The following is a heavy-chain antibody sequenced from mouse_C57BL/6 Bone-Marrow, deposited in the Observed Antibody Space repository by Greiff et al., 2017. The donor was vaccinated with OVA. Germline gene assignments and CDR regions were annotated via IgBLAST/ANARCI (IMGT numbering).Heavy chain of an antibody. D-gene: IGHD1-1*01. Sequence: QVHVKQSGPELVKPGASVKLSCKASGYTFTSYDINWVKQRPGQGLEWIGWIYPRDGSTKYNEKFKGKATLTVDTSSSTAYMELHSLTSEDSAVYFCARSYYGSTFYAMDYWGQGTSVTVSS. CDR3: ARSYYGSTFYAMDY. J-gene: IGHJ4*01. V-gene: IGHV1-85*01. CDR1: GYTFTSYD. CDR2: IYPRDGST.